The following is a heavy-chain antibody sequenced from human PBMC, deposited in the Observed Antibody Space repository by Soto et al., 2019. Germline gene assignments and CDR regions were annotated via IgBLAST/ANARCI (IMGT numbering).Heavy chain of an antibody. J-gene: IGHJ4*02. V-gene: IGHV4-59*01. CDR1: GGSISSYY. CDR2: IYYSGST. Sequence: SETLSLTCTVSGGSISSYYWSWIRQPPGKGLEWIGYIYYSGSTNYNPSLKSRVTISVDTSKNQFSLKLSSVTAADTAVYYCVRSTSYDSSGYYPYWGQGTLVTVSS. D-gene: IGHD3-22*01. CDR3: VRSTSYDSSGYYPY.